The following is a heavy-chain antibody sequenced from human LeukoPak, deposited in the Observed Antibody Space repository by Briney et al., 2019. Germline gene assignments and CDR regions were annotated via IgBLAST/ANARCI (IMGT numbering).Heavy chain of an antibody. D-gene: IGHD4-17*01. CDR2: INLNSGGT. Sequence: GASVKVSCKASGYTFTGYYMHWVRQAPGQGLEWMGWINLNSGGTNYAQKFQGRVTMTRDTSISTAYMELSRLRSDDTAVYYCARGVGADYGDYHNWFDPWGQGTLVTVSS. V-gene: IGHV1-2*02. CDR1: GYTFTGYY. J-gene: IGHJ5*02. CDR3: ARGVGADYGDYHNWFDP.